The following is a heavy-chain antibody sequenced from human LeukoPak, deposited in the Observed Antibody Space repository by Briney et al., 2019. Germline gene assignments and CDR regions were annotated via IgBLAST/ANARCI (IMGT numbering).Heavy chain of an antibody. Sequence: GGSLRLSCAASGFTFSSYAMHWVRQAPGKGLEYVSAISSNGGSTYYANSVKGRFTISRDNSKNTLYLQMGSLRAEDMAVSYCERETGSGSYYERGYVDYWGQGTLVTVSS. CDR1: GFTFSSYA. CDR3: ERETGSGSYYERGYVDY. CDR2: ISSNGGST. V-gene: IGHV3-64*01. D-gene: IGHD3-10*01. J-gene: IGHJ4*02.